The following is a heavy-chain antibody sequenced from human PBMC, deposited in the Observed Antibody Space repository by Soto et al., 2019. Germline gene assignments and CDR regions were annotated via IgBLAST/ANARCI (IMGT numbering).Heavy chain of an antibody. Sequence: LSLTCAVYGGSFSGYYWSWIRQPPGKGLEWIGEINHSGSTNYNPSLKSRVTISVDTPKNQFSLKLSSVTAADTAVYYCARNSVFGYSGYDTFDYWGQGTLVTVSS. CDR2: INHSGST. V-gene: IGHV4-34*01. J-gene: IGHJ4*02. D-gene: IGHD5-12*01. CDR3: ARNSVFGYSGYDTFDY. CDR1: GGSFSGYY.